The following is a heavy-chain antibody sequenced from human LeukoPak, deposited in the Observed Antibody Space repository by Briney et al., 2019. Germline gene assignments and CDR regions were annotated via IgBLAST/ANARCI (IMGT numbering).Heavy chain of an antibody. J-gene: IGHJ5*02. Sequence: PSETLSLTCTVSGSSIGTYSWSWIRQPPGKGLEWIGYIYSTGSTHYNPSLKSRATMSLDTSKNQFSLRLSSVTAADTAVYYCARELWFVNAPGSWFDPWGQGTLVTVSS. V-gene: IGHV4-59*12. CDR3: ARELWFVNAPGSWFDP. CDR1: GSSIGTYS. CDR2: IYSTGST. D-gene: IGHD3-10*01.